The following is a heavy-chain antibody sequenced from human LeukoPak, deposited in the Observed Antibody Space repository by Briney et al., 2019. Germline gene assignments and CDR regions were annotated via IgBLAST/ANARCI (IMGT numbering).Heavy chain of an antibody. V-gene: IGHV3-53*01. CDR2: IYSGGST. CDR3: ARGLIAVAGTFDY. J-gene: IGHJ4*02. Sequence: GGSLRLSCAASGFTVSSNHMSWVRQAPGKGLEWVSVIYSGGSTYYADSVKGRFTISRDNSKNTLHLQMNSLRAEDTAVYYCARGLIAVAGTFDYWGQGTLVTVSS. D-gene: IGHD6-19*01. CDR1: GFTVSSNH.